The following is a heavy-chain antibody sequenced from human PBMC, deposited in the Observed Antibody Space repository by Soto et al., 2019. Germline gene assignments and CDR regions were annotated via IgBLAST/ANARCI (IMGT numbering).Heavy chain of an antibody. CDR3: ARALAAAGRGFYYFDY. J-gene: IGHJ4*02. CDR2: IYHCGST. CDR1: GGSISSSNW. Sequence: SETLSLTCAVSGGSISSSNWWSWVRQPPGKGLEWIGEIYHCGSTNYNPSLKSRVTISVDKSKNQFSLKLSSVTAADTAVYYCARALAAAGRGFYYFDYWGQGTRVTVSS. D-gene: IGHD6-13*01. V-gene: IGHV4-4*02.